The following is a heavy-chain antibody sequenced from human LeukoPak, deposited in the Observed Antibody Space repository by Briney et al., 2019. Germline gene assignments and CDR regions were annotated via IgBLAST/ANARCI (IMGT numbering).Heavy chain of an antibody. CDR3: AKGPTFGVVGLFDY. J-gene: IGHJ4*02. D-gene: IGHD3-3*01. CDR1: GGSFSGYY. Sequence: ETLSLTCAVYGGSFSGYYWSWIRQPPGKGLEWVSVIYSGGSTYYADSVKGRFTISRDNSKNTLYLQMNSLRAEDTAVYYCAKGPTFGVVGLFDYWGQGTLVTVSS. V-gene: IGHV3-53*01. CDR2: IYSGGST.